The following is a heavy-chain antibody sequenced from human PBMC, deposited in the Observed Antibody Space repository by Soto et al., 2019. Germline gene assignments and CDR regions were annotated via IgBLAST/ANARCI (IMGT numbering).Heavy chain of an antibody. CDR3: AKDHLVAMGYDYIWGSYRSFYDY. CDR1: GFTFSSYA. Sequence: EVQLLESGGGLVQPGGSLRLSCAASGFTFSSYAMSWVRQAPGKGLEWVSAISGSGGSTYYADSVKGRFTISRDNSKNTLYLQMNSLRAEDTAVYYCAKDHLVAMGYDYIWGSYRSFYDYWGQGTLVTVSS. CDR2: ISGSGGST. V-gene: IGHV3-23*01. J-gene: IGHJ4*02. D-gene: IGHD3-16*02.